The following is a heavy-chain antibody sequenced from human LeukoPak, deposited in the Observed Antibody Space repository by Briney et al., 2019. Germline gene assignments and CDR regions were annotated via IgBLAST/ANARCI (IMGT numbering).Heavy chain of an antibody. CDR3: ARNVVVVAATTARFDP. CDR1: GGSFSGYY. V-gene: IGHV4-34*01. J-gene: IGHJ5*02. CDR2: INHSGST. Sequence: PSETLSLTCAVYGGSFSGYYWSWIRQPPGKGLEWIGEINHSGSTNYNPSLKSRVTISVDTSKNQFSLKLSSVTAADTAVYYCARNVVVVAATTARFDPWGQGTLVTVSS. D-gene: IGHD2-15*01.